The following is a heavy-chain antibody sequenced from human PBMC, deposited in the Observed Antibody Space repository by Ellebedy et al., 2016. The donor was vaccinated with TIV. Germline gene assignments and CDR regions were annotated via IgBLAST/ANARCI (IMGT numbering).Heavy chain of an antibody. CDR3: ATDGSYGDHLFPQHAFTT. J-gene: IGHJ3*02. CDR2: INQDGSEE. Sequence: GGSLRLSCAASGFTFSSYWMTWVRQAPGKGLEWVANINQDGSEEYYVDSAKGRFTISRDNAKNSLFLQMNSLRAEDTAVYYCATDGSYGDHLFPQHAFTTWGQGTMVSVSS. CDR1: GFTFSSYW. V-gene: IGHV3-7*01. D-gene: IGHD4-17*01.